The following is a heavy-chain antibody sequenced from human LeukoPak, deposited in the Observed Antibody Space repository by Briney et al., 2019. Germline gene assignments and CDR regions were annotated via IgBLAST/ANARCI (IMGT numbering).Heavy chain of an antibody. J-gene: IGHJ4*02. CDR3: GKDLLSGSSAWYLTPFDS. V-gene: IGHV3-23*01. CDR2: ISGDGGIT. Sequence: GVPLRLSCAASGSTFSSHAMIWVRQAPGNGLEGVSTISGDGGITYYADSVKGRFTIARDNSKNTLYLQMKSLRAEETAVYYCGKDLLSGSSAWYLTPFDSWGPGTLVTVSS. D-gene: IGHD6-19*01. CDR1: GSTFSSHA.